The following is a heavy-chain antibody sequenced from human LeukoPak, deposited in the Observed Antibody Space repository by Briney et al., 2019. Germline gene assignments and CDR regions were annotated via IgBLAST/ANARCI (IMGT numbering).Heavy chain of an antibody. CDR2: IYYSGST. CDR1: GGSISSSSYY. CDR3: ARGPYYYDSSGYLDY. D-gene: IGHD3-22*01. Sequence: TSETLSLTCTVSGGSISSSSYYWGWIRQPPGKGLEWIGSIYYSGSTYYNPSLKSRVTISVDTSKNQFSLKLSSVTAADTAVYYCARGPYYYDSSGYLDYWGQGTLVTVSS. V-gene: IGHV4-39*07. J-gene: IGHJ4*02.